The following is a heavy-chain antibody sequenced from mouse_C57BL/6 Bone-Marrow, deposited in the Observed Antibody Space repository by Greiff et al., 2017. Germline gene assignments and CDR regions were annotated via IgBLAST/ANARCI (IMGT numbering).Heavy chain of an antibody. D-gene: IGHD1-1*01. CDR2: IYPSNGVP. CDR1: GYSFTGYY. Sequence: VQLQQSGPELVKPGASVKISCKASGYSFTGYYMHWVKQSPGNILDWIGYIYPSNGVPSYNQKFKGKATLTVDKSSSTAYMELRSLTSEDSAVYYCERLYYGSGHWYFDVWGTGTTVTVSS. J-gene: IGHJ1*03. CDR3: ERLYYGSGHWYFDV. V-gene: IGHV1-31*01.